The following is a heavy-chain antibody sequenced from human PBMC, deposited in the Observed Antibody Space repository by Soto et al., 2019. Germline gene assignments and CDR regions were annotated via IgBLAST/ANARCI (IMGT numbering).Heavy chain of an antibody. CDR1: GYSISSGYF. CDR2: VYHTGSA. J-gene: IGHJ4*02. V-gene: IGHV4-38-2*01. Sequence: SETLSLTCAVSGYSISSGYFWGWIRQPPGQGLESIGSVYHTGSAYYNPSLKSRVTISVDTSKNQFSLRLSSVTAADTAVYYWAREVDYWGQGTMVTVSS. CDR3: AREVDY.